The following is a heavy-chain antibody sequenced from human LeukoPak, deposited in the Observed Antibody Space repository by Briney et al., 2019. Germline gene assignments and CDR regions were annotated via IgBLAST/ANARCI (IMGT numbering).Heavy chain of an antibody. Sequence: GGSLRLSCTASGFTFSSYAMSWVRQGPGKGLEWASAISGSGTSTYYADSMRGRFTISRDNSKNTLYLQMNSLRAEDTAVYYCAKDNDYGDYLADYWGQGTLVTVSS. CDR1: GFTFSSYA. CDR2: ISGSGTST. J-gene: IGHJ4*02. D-gene: IGHD4-17*01. V-gene: IGHV3-23*01. CDR3: AKDNDYGDYLADY.